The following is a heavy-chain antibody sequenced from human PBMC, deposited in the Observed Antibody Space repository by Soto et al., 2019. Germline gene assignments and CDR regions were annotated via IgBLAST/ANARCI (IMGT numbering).Heavy chain of an antibody. V-gene: IGHV4-59*01. CDR3: ARDDIRFDP. Sequence: SETLSLTCTVSGGSISSYYWSWIRQPPGKGLEWIGYIYYSGSTNYNPSLKSRVTISVDTSKNQFSLKLSSVTAADTAVYYCARDDIRFDPWGQGTLVTVSS. CDR1: GGSISSYY. CDR2: IYYSGST. J-gene: IGHJ5*02.